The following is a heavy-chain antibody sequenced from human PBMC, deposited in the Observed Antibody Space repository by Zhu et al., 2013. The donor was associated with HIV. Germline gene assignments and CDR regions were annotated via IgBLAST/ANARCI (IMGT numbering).Heavy chain of an antibody. CDR1: GFTVSSNY. CDR2: IYSGGST. J-gene: IGHJ4*02. V-gene: IGHV3-53*01. CDR3: ARDLDSSGWYGGFDY. Sequence: EVQLVESGGGLIQPGGSLRLSCAASGFTVSSNYMSWVRQAPGKGLEWVSVIYSGGSTYYADSVKGRFTISRDNSKNTLYLQMNSLRAEDTAVYYCARDLDSSGWYGGFDYWGQGTLVTVSS. D-gene: IGHD6-19*01.